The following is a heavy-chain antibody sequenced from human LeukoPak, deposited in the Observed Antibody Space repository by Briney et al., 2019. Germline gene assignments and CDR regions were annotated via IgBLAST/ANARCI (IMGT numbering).Heavy chain of an antibody. CDR2: VSGDGNT. D-gene: IGHD1-26*01. Sequence: PGGSLRLSCAGSGFNFDDYAIHWVRQPPGKGLEWISLVSGDGNTYYADSVKGRFAISRDSNRNSMYLQMSSLRTEDTALYYCAKDLSEWEALRGFYFYYAMDVWGQGTTVTVSS. CDR3: AKDLSEWEALRGFYFYYAMDV. J-gene: IGHJ6*02. CDR1: GFNFDDYA. V-gene: IGHV3-43*02.